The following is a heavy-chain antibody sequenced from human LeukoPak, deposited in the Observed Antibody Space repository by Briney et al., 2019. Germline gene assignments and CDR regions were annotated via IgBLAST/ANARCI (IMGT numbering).Heavy chain of an antibody. D-gene: IGHD6-13*01. CDR2: IRSKAYGGTT. J-gene: IGHJ4*02. CDR1: GFTFSDYQ. CDR3: TRGCSSSWYCAYY. V-gene: IGHV3-49*05. Sequence: KTGGSLRLSCAASGFTFSDYQMSWIRQAPGKGLEWVGFIRSKAYGGTTEYAASVKGRFTISRDDSKSIAYLQMNSLKTEDTAVYYCTRGCSSSWYCAYYWGQGTLVTVSS.